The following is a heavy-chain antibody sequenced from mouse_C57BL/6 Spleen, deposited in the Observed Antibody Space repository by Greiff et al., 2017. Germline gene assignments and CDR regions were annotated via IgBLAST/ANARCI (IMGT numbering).Heavy chain of an antibody. V-gene: IGHV5-4*03. D-gene: IGHD2-10*01. CDR1: GFTFSSYA. CDR2: ISDGGSYT. CDR3: ARDASLLSPFAY. Sequence: EVKLMESGGGLVKPGGSLKLSCAASGFTFSSYAMSWVRQTPETRLEWVATISDGGSYTYYPDNVKGRFTISRDNAKNDLYLQMIHLQSEDTAMYYCARDASLLSPFAYWGQGTLVTVSA. J-gene: IGHJ3*01.